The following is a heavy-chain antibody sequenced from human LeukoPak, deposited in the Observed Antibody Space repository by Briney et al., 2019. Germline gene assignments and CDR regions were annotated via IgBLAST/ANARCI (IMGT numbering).Heavy chain of an antibody. CDR2: IKGDESAK. Sequence: GGSLRLSCAASGFTFSTYWMAWVRQAPGKGLEWVANIKGDESAKHQADSVKGRFTISRDNAQNSVYLQMTSLRGEDTAVYYCARDVGGSLDYWGQGTLVTVSS. CDR1: GFTFSTYW. V-gene: IGHV3-7*01. D-gene: IGHD1-26*01. J-gene: IGHJ4*02. CDR3: ARDVGGSLDY.